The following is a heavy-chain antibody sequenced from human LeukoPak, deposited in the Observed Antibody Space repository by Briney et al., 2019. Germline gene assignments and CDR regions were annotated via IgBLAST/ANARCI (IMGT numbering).Heavy chain of an antibody. CDR1: GYTFTSYG. CDR2: ISAYNGNT. D-gene: IGHD2-21*02. J-gene: IGHJ3*02. V-gene: IGHV1-18*01. Sequence: ASVKVSCKASGYTFTSYGISWVRQAPGQGLEWMGWISAYNGNTNYAQKLQGRVTMTTDTSTSTAYMELRSLRSDDTAVYYCARAGGAYCGGDCGDLDAFDIWGQGTMVTVSS. CDR3: ARAGGAYCGGDCGDLDAFDI.